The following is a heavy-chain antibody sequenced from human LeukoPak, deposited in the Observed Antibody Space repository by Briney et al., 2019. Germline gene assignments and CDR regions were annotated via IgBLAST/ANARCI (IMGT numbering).Heavy chain of an antibody. CDR2: INHSGST. CDR1: GGSFSGYY. Sequence: NPSETLSLTCAVYGGSFSGYYWSWIRQPPGKGLEWIGEINHSGSTNYNPSLKSRVTISVDTSKNQFSLKLSSVTAADTAVYYCAIGRVAAADYYYYGMDVWGQGTTVTVSS. V-gene: IGHV4-34*01. CDR3: AIGRVAAADYYYYGMDV. D-gene: IGHD6-13*01. J-gene: IGHJ6*02.